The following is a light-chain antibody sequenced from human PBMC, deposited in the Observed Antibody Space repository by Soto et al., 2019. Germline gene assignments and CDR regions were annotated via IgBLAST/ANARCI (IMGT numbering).Light chain of an antibody. CDR2: GAS. Sequence: EIVLTQSPGTLSLSPGERATLSCRASQSVSSSYLAWYQQKPGQAPRLLIYGASSRATGIPARFSGSGSGTDFILTISSLEPEDFAVYYCQQRSNWPPLTFGPGTKVDI. J-gene: IGKJ3*01. V-gene: IGKV3-11*01. CDR1: QSVSSSY. CDR3: QQRSNWPPLT.